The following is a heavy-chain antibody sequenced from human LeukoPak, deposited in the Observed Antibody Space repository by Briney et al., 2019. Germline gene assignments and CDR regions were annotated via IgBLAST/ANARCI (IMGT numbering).Heavy chain of an antibody. CDR2: IYYSGST. CDR3: ARGAAASY. J-gene: IGHJ4*02. CDR1: GGSISSYY. Sequence: PSETLSLTCTVSGGSISSYYWSWLRQPPGKGLEWIGYIYYSGSTNYNPSLKSRVTISVDTSKNQFSLKLSSVTAADTAVYYCARGAAASYWGQGTLVTVSS. V-gene: IGHV4-59*01. D-gene: IGHD6-25*01.